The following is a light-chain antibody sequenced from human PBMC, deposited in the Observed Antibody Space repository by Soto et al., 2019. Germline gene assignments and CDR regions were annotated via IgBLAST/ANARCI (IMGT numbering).Light chain of an antibody. CDR3: QQRSNWPIT. J-gene: IGKJ5*01. Sequence: EIVLTQSPATLSLSTGETATLSCRASQSVSSYLAWYQQKPGQAPRLLIYDASNRATGIPARFSGSGSGTDFTLTISSLEPEDFAVYYCQQRSNWPITFGQGTRLEI. V-gene: IGKV3-11*01. CDR2: DAS. CDR1: QSVSSY.